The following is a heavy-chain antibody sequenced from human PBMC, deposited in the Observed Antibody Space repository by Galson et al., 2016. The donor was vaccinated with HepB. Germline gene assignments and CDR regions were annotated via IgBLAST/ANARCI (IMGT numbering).Heavy chain of an antibody. V-gene: IGHV4-39*01. CDR3: ATGIVVAGKYYYYYMDV. J-gene: IGHJ6*03. D-gene: IGHD6-19*01. Sequence: SETLSLTCTISGGSISGSEYYWGWIRQPPGRGLEWIGSIYSAENTYYNPSLKSRVTISVDTSKNQFSLRLNSVTAADTGVYYCATGIVVAGKYYYYYMDVWGKGITVTVSS. CDR2: IYSAENT. CDR1: GGSISGSEYY.